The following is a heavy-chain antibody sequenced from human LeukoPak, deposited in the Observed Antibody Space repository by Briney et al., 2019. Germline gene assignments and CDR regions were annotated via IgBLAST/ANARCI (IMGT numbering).Heavy chain of an antibody. D-gene: IGHD3-10*01. CDR2: IRSKANSYAT. CDR1: GFTFSGSA. J-gene: IGHJ5*02. CDR3: TRRHYGSGRPYNWFDP. Sequence: PGGSLRLSCAASGFTFSGSAMHWVRQASGKGLEWVGRIRSKANSYATAYAASVKGRFTISRDDSKNTAYLQMNSLKTEDTAVYYCTRRHYGSGRPYNWFDPWGQGTLVTVSS. V-gene: IGHV3-73*01.